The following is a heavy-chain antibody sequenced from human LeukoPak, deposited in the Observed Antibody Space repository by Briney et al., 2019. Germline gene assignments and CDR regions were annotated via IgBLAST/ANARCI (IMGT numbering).Heavy chain of an antibody. CDR1: GGSISSSTYY. CDR2: MYYSGNT. CDR3: ARMPAVVVHAFDI. J-gene: IGHJ3*02. V-gene: IGHV4-39*01. Sequence: SETLSLTCTVSGGSISSSTYYWGWIRQPPGKGLEWIGSMYYSGNTYYNPSLKSRVTISVDTSKNHFSLKLSSVTAADTAVYYCARMPAVVVHAFDIWGQGTMVTVSS. D-gene: IGHD2-15*01.